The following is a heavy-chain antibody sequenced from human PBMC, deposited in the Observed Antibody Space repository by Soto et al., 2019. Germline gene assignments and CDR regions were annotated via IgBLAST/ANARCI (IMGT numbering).Heavy chain of an antibody. CDR3: AHSHFEILTGPFDS. J-gene: IGHJ5*01. Sequence: QITLKESGPSLVKPTQTLTLTCTFSGFSLTNTGVTVGWIRQPPGKAMQWLALVYWHHDKRYNPSLPTRLTIAQDTSTNRVVLTLANVGPVDTATYYCAHSHFEILTGPFDSWGRGTLVTVSS. V-gene: IGHV2-5*01. CDR1: GFSLTNTGVT. CDR2: VYWHHDK. D-gene: IGHD3-9*01.